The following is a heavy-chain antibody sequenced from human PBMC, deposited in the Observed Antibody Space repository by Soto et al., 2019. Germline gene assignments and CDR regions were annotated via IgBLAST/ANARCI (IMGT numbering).Heavy chain of an antibody. CDR1: GLIFSSYE. V-gene: IGHV3-48*03. J-gene: IGHJ5*02. CDR2: ITSDGSGI. D-gene: IGHD2-21*02. CDR3: AREEINCGGDCLVS. Sequence: GGSLRLSCEASGLIFSSYEMNWVSQAQGKGLEWLSYITSDGSGIYYADSVRGRFTVSRDNARNSLYLQMNSLRAEDTAVYYCAREEINCGGDCLVSWGQGTLVTVSS.